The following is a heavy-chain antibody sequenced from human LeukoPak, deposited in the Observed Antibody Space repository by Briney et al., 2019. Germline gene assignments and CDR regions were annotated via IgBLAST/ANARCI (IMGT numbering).Heavy chain of an antibody. V-gene: IGHV3-23*01. CDR3: ARENPYVS. CDR2: ISGNGGR. Sequence: GGSLRLSCAASGFTFSSYAMTWVRQAPGKGLEWVSSISGNGGRYYADSLKGRFTISRDNAKSSLYLEMSSLRVEDTGIYYCARENPYVSWGQGTLVTVSS. D-gene: IGHD1-14*01. CDR1: GFTFSSYA. J-gene: IGHJ5*02.